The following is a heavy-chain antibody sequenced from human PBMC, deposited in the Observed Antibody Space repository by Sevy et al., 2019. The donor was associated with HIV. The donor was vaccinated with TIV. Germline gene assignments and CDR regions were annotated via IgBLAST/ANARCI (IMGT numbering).Heavy chain of an antibody. CDR2: IYPDDSDT. V-gene: IGHV5-51*01. CDR1: GYSFTSYW. CDR3: ARHWPGEDIVVEVAALAFDM. Sequence: GESLKISCKGSGYSFTSYWIGWVRQMPGKGLEWMGIIYPDDSDTRYSPSFQGQVTISADKSISTAYLQWSSLKASDTAMYYCARHWPGEDIVVEVAALAFDMWGQGTMVTVSS. J-gene: IGHJ3*02. D-gene: IGHD2-15*01.